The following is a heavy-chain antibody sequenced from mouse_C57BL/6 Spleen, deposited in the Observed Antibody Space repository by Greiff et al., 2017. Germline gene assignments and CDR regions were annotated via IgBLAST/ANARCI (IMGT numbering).Heavy chain of an antibody. CDR2: IWSGGST. CDR3: ARGGFITTVASSFAY. CDR1: GFSLTSYG. Sequence: QVQLKESGPGLVQPSQSLSITCTVSGFSLTSYGVHWVRQSPGKGLEWLGVIWSGGSTDYNAAFISRLSISKDNSKSQVFFKMNSLQADDTAIYYCARGGFITTVASSFAYWGQGTLVTVSA. V-gene: IGHV2-2*01. D-gene: IGHD1-1*01. J-gene: IGHJ3*01.